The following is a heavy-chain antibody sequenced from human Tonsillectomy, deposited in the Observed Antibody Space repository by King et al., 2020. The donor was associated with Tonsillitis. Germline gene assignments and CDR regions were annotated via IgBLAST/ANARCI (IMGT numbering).Heavy chain of an antibody. CDR1: GGTFSSYA. J-gene: IGHJ6*02. Sequence: VQLVESGAEVKKPGSSVKVSCKASGGTFSSYAISWVRQAPGQGLEWMGGIIPIFGTANYAQKFQGRVTITADESTSTAYMELSSLRSEDTAVYYCARVHVLRYFVRLRPTLGGMDVWGQGTTVTVSS. D-gene: IGHD3-9*01. V-gene: IGHV1-69*01. CDR2: IIPIFGTA. CDR3: ARVHVLRYFVRLRPTLGGMDV.